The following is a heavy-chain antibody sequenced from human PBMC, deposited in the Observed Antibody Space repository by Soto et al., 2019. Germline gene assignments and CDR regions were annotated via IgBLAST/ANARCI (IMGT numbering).Heavy chain of an antibody. CDR3: ARGRYSSSWTPTYYYYGMDV. V-gene: IGHV1-69*06. CDR1: GGTFSSYA. CDR2: IIPIFGTA. J-gene: IGHJ6*02. D-gene: IGHD6-13*01. Sequence: QVQLVQSGAEVKKPGSSVNVSCKASGGTFSSYAISWVRQAPGQGLEWMGGIIPIFGTANYAQKFQGRVTITADKSTSTAYMELSSLRSEDTAVYYCARGRYSSSWTPTYYYYGMDVWGQGTTVTVSS.